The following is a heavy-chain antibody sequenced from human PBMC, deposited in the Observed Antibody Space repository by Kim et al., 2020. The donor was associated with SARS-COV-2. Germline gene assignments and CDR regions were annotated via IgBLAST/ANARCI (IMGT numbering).Heavy chain of an antibody. CDR1: GGTFSSYA. CDR3: ASFANTAMGLL. J-gene: IGHJ4*02. CDR2: IIPILGIA. Sequence: SVKVSCKASGGTFSSYAISWVRQAPGQGLEWMGRIIPILGIANYAQKFQGRVTITADKSTSTAYMELSSLRSEDTAVYYCASFANTAMGLLWGQGTLVTVSS. D-gene: IGHD5-18*01. V-gene: IGHV1-69*04.